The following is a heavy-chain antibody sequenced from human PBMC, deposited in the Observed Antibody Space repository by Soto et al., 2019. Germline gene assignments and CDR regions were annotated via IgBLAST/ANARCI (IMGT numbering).Heavy chain of an antibody. Sequence: PGGSLRLSCEASGFTFRNYGMHWLRQTPGKGLEWVAVLSHDGSTEHFGNSVKGRFTISRDNAQKSVYLHMNSLRVDDTAVYYCARGSDIVWDVWGQGTTVTVSS. J-gene: IGHJ6*02. CDR1: GFTFRNYG. CDR2: LSHDGSTE. D-gene: IGHD2-15*01. V-gene: IGHV3-30*03. CDR3: ARGSDIVWDV.